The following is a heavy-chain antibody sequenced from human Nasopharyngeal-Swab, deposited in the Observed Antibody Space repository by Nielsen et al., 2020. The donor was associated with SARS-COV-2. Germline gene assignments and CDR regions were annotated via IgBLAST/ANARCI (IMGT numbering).Heavy chain of an antibody. CDR3: ARDFPTPPYYDFWSGLQLDY. J-gene: IGHJ4*02. Sequence: LSLTCAASGFTFSSYWMSWVRQAPGKGLEWVANIKQDGSEKYYVDSVKGRFTISRDNAKNSLYLQMNSLRAEDTAVYYCARDFPTPPYYDFWSGLQLDYWGQGTLVTVSS. CDR1: GFTFSSYW. CDR2: IKQDGSEK. V-gene: IGHV3-7*01. D-gene: IGHD3-3*01.